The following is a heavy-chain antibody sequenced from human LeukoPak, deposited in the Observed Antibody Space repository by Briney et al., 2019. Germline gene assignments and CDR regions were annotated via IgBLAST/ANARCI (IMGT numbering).Heavy chain of an antibody. Sequence: ASVKVSCKASGYTFTSYGISWVRQAPGQGLEWMGWISAYNAITNYAQKFQGRVTMTTDTFTSTAYMELSSLRSEDTAVYYCASSPYSGYDFHAFDIWGQGTMVTVSS. CDR1: GYTFTSYG. J-gene: IGHJ3*02. CDR2: ISAYNAIT. V-gene: IGHV1-18*01. CDR3: ASSPYSGYDFHAFDI. D-gene: IGHD5-12*01.